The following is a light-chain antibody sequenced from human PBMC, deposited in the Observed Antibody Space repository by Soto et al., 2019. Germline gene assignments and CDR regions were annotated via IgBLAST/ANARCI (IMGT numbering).Light chain of an antibody. CDR3: QHRRNWPRT. Sequence: EIVFTQSPATLSFSLGERATLSCRASQSVSSYLAWYQQKPGQAPRLLIYDASNRATGIPARFSGSGSGTDFTLTINSLEPEDFAVYYCQHRRNWPRTLGQGTKVDIK. V-gene: IGKV3-11*01. CDR1: QSVSSY. CDR2: DAS. J-gene: IGKJ1*01.